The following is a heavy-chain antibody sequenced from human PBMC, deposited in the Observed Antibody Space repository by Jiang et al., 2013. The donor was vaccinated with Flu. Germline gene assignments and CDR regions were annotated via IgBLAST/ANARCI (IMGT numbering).Heavy chain of an antibody. Sequence: GSGLVKPSETLSLTCTVSGGSISSYYWSWIRQPPGKGLEWIGYIYYSGSTNYNPSLKSRVTISVDTSKNQFSLKLSSVTAADTAVYYCARVYWTTVVTGPSYYFDYWGQGTLVTVSS. CDR1: GGSISSYY. CDR3: ARVYWTTVVTGPSYYFDY. CDR2: IYYSGST. V-gene: IGHV4-59*01. D-gene: IGHD4-23*01. J-gene: IGHJ4*02.